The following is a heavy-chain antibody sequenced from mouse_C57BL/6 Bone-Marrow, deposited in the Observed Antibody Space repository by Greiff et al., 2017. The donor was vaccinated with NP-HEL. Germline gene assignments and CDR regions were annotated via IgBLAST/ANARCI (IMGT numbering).Heavy chain of an antibody. Sequence: VQLKQSGAELVRPGASVKLSCTASGFNIKDDYMHWVKQRPEQGLEWIGWIDPENGDTEYASKFQGKATITADTSSNTAYLQLSSLTSEDTAVYYCTSRQLRLRGLRGQGTSVTVSS. CDR1: GFNIKDDY. V-gene: IGHV14-4*01. D-gene: IGHD3-2*02. J-gene: IGHJ4*01. CDR3: TSRQLRLRGL. CDR2: IDPENGDT.